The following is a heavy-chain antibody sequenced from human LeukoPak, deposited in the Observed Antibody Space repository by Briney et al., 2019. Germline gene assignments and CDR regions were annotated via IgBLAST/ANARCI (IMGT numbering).Heavy chain of an antibody. CDR1: GGSISGYY. V-gene: IGHV4-59*01. CDR2: IYYSGST. Sequence: PSETLSLTCTVSGGSISGYYWSWIRQPPGKGLEWIGYIYYSGSTNYNPSLKSRVTISVDTSKNQFSLKLSSVTAADTAVYYCARSREGDGYLDFDYWGQGTLVTVSS. J-gene: IGHJ4*02. D-gene: IGHD5-24*01. CDR3: ARSREGDGYLDFDY.